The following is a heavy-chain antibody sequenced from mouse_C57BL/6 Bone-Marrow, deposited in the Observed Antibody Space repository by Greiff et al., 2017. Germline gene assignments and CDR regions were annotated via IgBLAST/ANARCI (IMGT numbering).Heavy chain of an antibody. CDR2: IYPGSGST. V-gene: IGHV1-55*01. D-gene: IGHD2-1*01. CDR1: GYTFTSYW. J-gene: IGHJ2*01. Sequence: VQLQQSGAELVKPGASVKMSCKASGYTFTSYWITWVTQRPGQGLEWIGDIYPGSGSTNYKEKFKCKSTLTVDKSSSTAYMQLNSLTSEDSAVYYCARRAPFYYGNTYYFDYWGQGTTLTVSS. CDR3: ARRAPFYYGNTYYFDY.